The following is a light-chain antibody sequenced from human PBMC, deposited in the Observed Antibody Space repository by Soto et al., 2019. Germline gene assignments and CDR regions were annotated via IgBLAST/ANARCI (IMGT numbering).Light chain of an antibody. J-gene: IGKJ1*01. CDR2: GAS. Sequence: EIVMTQSPATLSVSPGDRATLSCRASQSVNSNLAWYQQKPGQAPRLVIYGASARATGIPARFSGRWSGAEFPFTISRLQSEDFAVYYCQQYKNFWTFGQGTKVEIK. CDR1: QSVNSN. CDR3: QQYKNFWT. V-gene: IGKV3-15*01.